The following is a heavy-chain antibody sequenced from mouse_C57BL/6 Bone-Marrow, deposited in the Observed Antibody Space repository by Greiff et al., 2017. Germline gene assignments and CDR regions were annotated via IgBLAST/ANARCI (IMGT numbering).Heavy chain of an antibody. CDR2: IRNKANGYTT. D-gene: IGHD1-1*01. CDR1: GFTFTDYY. Sequence: EVMLVESGGGLVQPGGSLSLSCAASGFTFTDYYMSWVRQPPGKALEWLGFIRNKANGYTTEYSASVKGRFTISRDNSQSILYLQMNALIAEDSATYYCARYRRLLYFDYWGQGTTLTVSS. V-gene: IGHV7-3*01. CDR3: ARYRRLLYFDY. J-gene: IGHJ2*01.